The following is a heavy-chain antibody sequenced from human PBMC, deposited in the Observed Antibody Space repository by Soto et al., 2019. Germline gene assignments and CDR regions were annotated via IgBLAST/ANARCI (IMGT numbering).Heavy chain of an antibody. J-gene: IGHJ6*02. CDR3: ARDSVVVPAATSMNYYYGMDV. D-gene: IGHD2-2*01. V-gene: IGHV1-18*01. CDR2: ISAYNGNT. Sequence: ASVKVSCKASGYTFTSYGISWVRQAPGQGLEWMGWISAYNGNTNYAQKLQGRVTMTTDTSTSTAYMELRSLRSDDTAVYYCARDSVVVPAATSMNYYYGMDVWGQGTTVTVSS. CDR1: GYTFTSYG.